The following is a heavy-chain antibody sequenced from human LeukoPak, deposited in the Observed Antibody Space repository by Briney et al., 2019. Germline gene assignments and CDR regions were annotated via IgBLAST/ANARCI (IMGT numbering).Heavy chain of an antibody. CDR1: GFTFSTYG. D-gene: IGHD2-15*01. V-gene: IGHV3-30*02. Sequence: GGSPRLSCAASGFTFSTYGFHWVRQAPGKGLEWVAFIRYDGSNKYYVDSVRGRFTISRDNSKNTLFLQMNSLRSEDTAVYYCARDYCSGGSCHDYWGQGTLVTVSS. J-gene: IGHJ4*02. CDR3: ARDYCSGGSCHDY. CDR2: IRYDGSNK.